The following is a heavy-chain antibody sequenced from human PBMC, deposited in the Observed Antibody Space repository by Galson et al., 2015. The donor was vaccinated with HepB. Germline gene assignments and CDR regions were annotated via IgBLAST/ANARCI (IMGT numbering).Heavy chain of an antibody. CDR3: AHTPACSGGSCSNWFDP. V-gene: IGHV2-5*02. D-gene: IGHD2-15*01. Sequence: PALVKPTQTLTLTCTFSGFSLSTSGVGVGWIRQPPGKALEWLALIYWDDDKRYSPSLKSRLTITKDTSKNQVVLTMTNMDPVDTATYYCAHTPACSGGSCSNWFDPWGQGTLVTVSS. CDR1: GFSLSTSGVG. J-gene: IGHJ5*02. CDR2: IYWDDDK.